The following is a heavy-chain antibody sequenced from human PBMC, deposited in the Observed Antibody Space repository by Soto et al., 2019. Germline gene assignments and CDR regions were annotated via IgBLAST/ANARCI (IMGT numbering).Heavy chain of an antibody. Sequence: QVQLQESGPGLVKPSQTLSLTCTVSGCSISSGDYYWSWIRQPPGKGLEWIGYIYYSGSTYYNPYLKSRVTIEVDTSKNQFSLKLSSVTAADTAVYYCAGKEITMVRGVIINPVSWFDPWGQGTLVTVSS. V-gene: IGHV4-30-4*01. CDR1: GCSISSGDYY. CDR2: IYYSGST. D-gene: IGHD3-10*01. J-gene: IGHJ5*02. CDR3: AGKEITMVRGVIINPVSWFDP.